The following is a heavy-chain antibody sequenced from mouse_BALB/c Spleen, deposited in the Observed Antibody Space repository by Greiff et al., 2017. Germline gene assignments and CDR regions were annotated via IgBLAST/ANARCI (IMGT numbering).Heavy chain of an antibody. CDR3: SEGDYYGSSHTAWFAY. V-gene: IGHV1-63*02. CDR2: IYPGGGYT. CDR1: GYTFTNYW. D-gene: IGHD1-1*01. J-gene: IGHJ3*01. Sequence: QVHVKQSGAELVRPGTSVKMSCKAAGYTFTNYWLGWVKQRPGHGLEWIGEIYPGGGYTNYNEKFTGKATLTADTSSSTAYMQLSSLTSEDSDIYYCSEGDYYGSSHTAWFAYWGQGTLVTVSA.